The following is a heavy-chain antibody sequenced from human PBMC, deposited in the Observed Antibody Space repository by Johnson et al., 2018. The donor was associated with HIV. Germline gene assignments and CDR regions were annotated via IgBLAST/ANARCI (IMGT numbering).Heavy chain of an antibody. V-gene: IGHV3-20*04. CDR2: INWNGGST. Sequence: EVQLVESGGGVVRPGGSLRLSCAAFGFTFDDYGMNWIRQAPGKGLAWVSGINWNGGSTGYADSVKGRFTISRDNAKKFLYLQMNGLRAEDTALYYCARRINYDSSGVYLGDAFDIWGQGTMVTVSS. J-gene: IGHJ3*02. CDR3: ARRINYDSSGVYLGDAFDI. CDR1: GFTFDDYG. D-gene: IGHD3-22*01.